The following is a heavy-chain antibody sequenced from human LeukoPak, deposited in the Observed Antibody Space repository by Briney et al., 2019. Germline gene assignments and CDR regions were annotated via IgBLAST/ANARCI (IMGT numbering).Heavy chain of an antibody. CDR2: TVGSGPDT. V-gene: IGHV3-23*01. D-gene: IGHD6-19*01. J-gene: IGHJ5*02. CDR1: GFTFTNYA. Sequence: GGSLRLSCAASGFTFTNYAMSWVRQTPGKGLEWVSATVGSGPDTYHADSVKGRFTVSRDNSKNTVYLQMNNMRVDDTAVYYCARVAGWHWFDPWGQGTLVTVSS. CDR3: ARVAGWHWFDP.